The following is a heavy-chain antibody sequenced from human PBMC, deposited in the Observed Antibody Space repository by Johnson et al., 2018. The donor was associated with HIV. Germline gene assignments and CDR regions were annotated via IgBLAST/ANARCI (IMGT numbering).Heavy chain of an antibody. V-gene: IGHV3-7*04. J-gene: IGHJ3*02. CDR2: IKQDGSEK. Sequence: VQLVESGGGLFQPGGSLRLSCAASGFTFSSYWMSWVRQAPGKGLEWVANIKQDGSEKYNVDSVKGRFIISRDNAKNSLYLQMNSLRAEDTAVYYCARAVDILAGPDALDIWGQGTLVTVSS. D-gene: IGHD3-9*01. CDR1: GFTFSSYW. CDR3: ARAVDILAGPDALDI.